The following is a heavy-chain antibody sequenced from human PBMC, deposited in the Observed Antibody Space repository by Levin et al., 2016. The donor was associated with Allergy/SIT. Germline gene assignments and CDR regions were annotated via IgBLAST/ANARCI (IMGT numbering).Heavy chain of an antibody. D-gene: IGHD3-22*01. CDR3: AKDLPLYSSGYFFDY. J-gene: IGHJ4*02. CDR2: ISGSGGST. V-gene: IGHV3-23*01. Sequence: ESLKISCAASGFTFNNAWMSWVRQAPGKGLEWVSAISGSGGSTYYADSVKGRFTISRDNSKNTLYLQMNSLRAEDTAVYYCAKDLPLYSSGYFFDYWGQGTLVTVSS. CDR1: GFTFNNAW.